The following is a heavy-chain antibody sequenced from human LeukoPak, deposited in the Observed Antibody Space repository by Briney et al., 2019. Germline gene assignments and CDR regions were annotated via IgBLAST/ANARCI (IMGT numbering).Heavy chain of an antibody. V-gene: IGHV5-51*02. CDR3: ARVHSGSYLRAFDI. CDR2: IYPGNSDN. D-gene: IGHD1-26*01. CDR1: GXRFTNYW. Sequence: GESLQISCKGSGXRFTNYWSGWVRQMPGKGLEWMGVIYPGNSDNKSFQGQFTISADKSISTAYLQWSSLKASDTAMYYCARVHSGSYLRAFDIWGQGTMVTVSS. J-gene: IGHJ3*02.